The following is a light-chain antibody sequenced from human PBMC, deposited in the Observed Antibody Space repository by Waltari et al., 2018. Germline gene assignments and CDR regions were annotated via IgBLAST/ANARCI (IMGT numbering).Light chain of an antibody. CDR1: SSDVGAYNF. J-gene: IGLJ2*01. CDR3: SSCSSTSTHVV. V-gene: IGLV2-14*03. Sequence: QSALTQPASVSGSPGQSITISCTGTSSDVGAYNFVSWYQQHPGRAPKLMIYDVSKRPSVVSNRFPGSKSGNPASLTISGLQSEDESDYYCSSCSSTSTHVVFGGGTKLTVL. CDR2: DVS.